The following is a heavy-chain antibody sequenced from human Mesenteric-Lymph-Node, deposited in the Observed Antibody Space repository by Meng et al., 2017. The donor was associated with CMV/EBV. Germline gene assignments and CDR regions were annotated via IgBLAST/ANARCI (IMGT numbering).Heavy chain of an antibody. V-gene: IGHV4-34*01. J-gene: IGHJ4*02. Sequence: QGQLHQGGAGLLKPSETLSVTCAVYGGSFSGYYWNWIRQSPEKGLEWIGEINHSGSTTYNPSFTSRIIISVDTSTNQISLNMSSVTAADTAVYHCARGSSYDILTGYFDYWGQGALVTVSS. CDR1: GGSFSGYY. CDR3: ARGSSYDILTGYFDY. D-gene: IGHD3-9*01. CDR2: INHSGST.